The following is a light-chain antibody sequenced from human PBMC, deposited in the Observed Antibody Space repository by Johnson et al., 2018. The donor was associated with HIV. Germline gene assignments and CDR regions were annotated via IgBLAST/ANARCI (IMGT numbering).Light chain of an antibody. CDR2: DNN. V-gene: IGLV1-51*01. J-gene: IGLJ1*01. CDR3: GTWDSSLTSYV. CDR1: SSNIGNNY. Sequence: QSVLTQPPSVSAAPGQKVTISCSGSSSNIGNNYVSWYQQLPGTAPKLLISDNNKRPSGIPDRFSGSKSGTSATLGITGLQTGDEADYFCGTWDSSLTSYVFGAGTNVTVL.